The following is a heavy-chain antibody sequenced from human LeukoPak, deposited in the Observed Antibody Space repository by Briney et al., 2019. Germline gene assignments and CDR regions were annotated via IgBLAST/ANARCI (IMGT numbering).Heavy chain of an antibody. V-gene: IGHV3-21*01. D-gene: IGHD1-7*01. Sequence: GGSLRLSCAASGFAFSRHSINWVRQAPGKGLEWVSSISSSSSYIYYADSVKGRFTISRDNAKNSLYLQMNSLRAEDTAVYYCARDSGNYLDAFDIWGQGTMVTVSS. CDR3: ARDSGNYLDAFDI. CDR2: ISSSSSYI. J-gene: IGHJ3*02. CDR1: GFAFSRHS.